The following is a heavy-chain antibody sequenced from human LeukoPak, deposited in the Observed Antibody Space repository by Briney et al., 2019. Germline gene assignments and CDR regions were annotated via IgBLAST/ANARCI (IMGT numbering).Heavy chain of an antibody. D-gene: IGHD3-9*01. CDR3: AREGPVLRYFDWLGADAFDI. J-gene: IGHJ3*02. V-gene: IGHV3-48*04. CDR2: ISGSGNTI. CDR1: GFTFSSYS. Sequence: GGSLRLSCAASGFTFSSYSINWVRQAPGKGLEWVSYISGSGNTIYYADSVKGRFIISRDNAKNSLYLQMNSLRAEDTAVYYCAREGPVLRYFDWLGADAFDIWGQGTMVTVSS.